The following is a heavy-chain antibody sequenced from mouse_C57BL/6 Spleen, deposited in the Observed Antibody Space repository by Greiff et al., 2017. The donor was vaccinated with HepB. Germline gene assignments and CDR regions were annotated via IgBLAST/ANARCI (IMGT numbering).Heavy chain of an antibody. CDR2: ISSGSSTI. V-gene: IGHV5-17*01. D-gene: IGHD1-1*01. Sequence: DVKLVESGGGLVKPGGSLKLSCAASGFTFSDYGMHWVRQAPEKGLEWVAYISSGSSTIYYADTVKGRFTISRDNAKNTLFLQMTSLRSEDTAMYYCARPNYYGSSYGYAMDYWGQGTSVTVSS. CDR1: GFTFSDYG. CDR3: ARPNYYGSSYGYAMDY. J-gene: IGHJ4*01.